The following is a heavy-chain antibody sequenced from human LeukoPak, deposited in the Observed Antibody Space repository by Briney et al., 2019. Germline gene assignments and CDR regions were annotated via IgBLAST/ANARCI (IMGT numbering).Heavy chain of an antibody. V-gene: IGHV3-7*05. Sequence: PGGSLRLSCEASGFTFSNYWMSWVRQAPGKGLEWVANIKQDGSEKYYVDSVKDRFTISRDNAKNSLYLQMNSLRAEDTAVYYCARDSPHSYGGDDAFDIWGQGTMVTVSS. CDR3: ARDSPHSYGGDDAFDI. D-gene: IGHD5-18*01. CDR2: IKQDGSEK. J-gene: IGHJ3*02. CDR1: GFTFSNYW.